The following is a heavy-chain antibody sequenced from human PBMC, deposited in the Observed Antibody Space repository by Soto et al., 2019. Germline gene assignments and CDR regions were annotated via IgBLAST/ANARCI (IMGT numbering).Heavy chain of an antibody. CDR3: ARDGRYRRGWDDAFDI. Sequence: PQKKGLEWHGYNYYSVSTNYHPSLKSRGTTPVDTSKPECALKLSSVTAADTAVYYFARDGRYRRGWDDAFDIWGQGTMVTV. V-gene: IGHV4-59*01. CDR2: NYYSVST. D-gene: IGHD6-19*01. J-gene: IGHJ3*02.